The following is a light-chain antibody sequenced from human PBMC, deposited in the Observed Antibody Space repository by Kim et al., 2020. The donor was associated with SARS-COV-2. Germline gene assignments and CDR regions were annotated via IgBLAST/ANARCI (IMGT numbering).Light chain of an antibody. CDR2: DAT. V-gene: IGKV3-11*01. CDR3: QQRKT. CDR1: QSVSGF. Sequence: ATLSLAPGESARLSCRASQSVSGFLGWYPQKRGQAPRLLIYDATHRATGIPARFSGSGSTTEFTLTISSLEPEDFAVYYCQQRKTFGGGTKVDIK. J-gene: IGKJ4*01.